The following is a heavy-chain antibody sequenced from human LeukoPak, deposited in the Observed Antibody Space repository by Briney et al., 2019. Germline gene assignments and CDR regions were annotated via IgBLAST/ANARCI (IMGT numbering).Heavy chain of an antibody. D-gene: IGHD5-24*01. J-gene: IGHJ4*02. CDR2: IYPGDSDT. V-gene: IGHV5-51*01. CDR3: ARQDGRALYYFDY. Sequence: GESLKISCQGSGYRFTNYWIGWVRQVPGKGLEWMGIIYPGDSDTRYSPSFQGQVTISADKSITTAYLQWSSLKASDTAMYYCARQDGRALYYFDYWGQGTLVTVSS. CDR1: GYRFTNYW.